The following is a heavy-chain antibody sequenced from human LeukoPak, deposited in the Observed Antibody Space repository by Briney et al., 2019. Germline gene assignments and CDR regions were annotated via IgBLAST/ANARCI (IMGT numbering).Heavy chain of an antibody. D-gene: IGHD1-26*01. V-gene: IGHV3-23*01. CDR1: GFTFSSYG. Sequence: GGSLRLSCAASGFTFSSYGMSWVRQAPGKGLEWVSAISGSGGSTYYADSVKGRFTISRDNSKNTLYLQMNSLRAGDTAVYYCAKDSGVGAQSFQHWGQGTLVTVSS. CDR2: ISGSGGST. J-gene: IGHJ1*01. CDR3: AKDSGVGAQSFQH.